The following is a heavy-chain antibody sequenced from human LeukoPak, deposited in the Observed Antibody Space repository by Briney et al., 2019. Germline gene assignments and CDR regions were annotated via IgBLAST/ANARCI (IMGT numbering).Heavy chain of an antibody. D-gene: IGHD2-8*01. CDR1: GFTFSSYS. CDR3: ARDQAEWYYFDY. Sequence: GGSLRLSCAASGFTFSSYSMNWVRQAPGKGLEWVAVIWYDGSNKYYADSVKGRFTISRDDSKNTLYLQMNSLRAEDTAVYFCARDQAEWYYFDYWGQGTLVTVSS. J-gene: IGHJ4*02. CDR2: IWYDGSNK. V-gene: IGHV3-33*08.